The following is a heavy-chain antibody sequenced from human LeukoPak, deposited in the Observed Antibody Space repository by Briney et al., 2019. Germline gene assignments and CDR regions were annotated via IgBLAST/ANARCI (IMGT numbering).Heavy chain of an antibody. CDR3: ARDYDSSGHITDDAFDI. CDR1: GYTFTSYG. D-gene: IGHD3-22*01. J-gene: IGHJ3*02. Sequence: ASVKVSCKASGYTFTSYGISWVRQAPGQGLEWMGWISAYNGNTNYAQKLQGRVTMTTDTSTSTAYMELRGLRSDDTAVYYCARDYDSSGHITDDAFDIWGQGTMVTVSS. V-gene: IGHV1-18*01. CDR2: ISAYNGNT.